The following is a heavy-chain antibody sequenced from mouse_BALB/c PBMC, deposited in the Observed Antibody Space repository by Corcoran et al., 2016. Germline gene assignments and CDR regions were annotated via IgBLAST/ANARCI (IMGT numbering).Heavy chain of an antibody. CDR3: ARRDYYGSSPFDY. Sequence: EVLLQQSGPELVKPGASVKIPCKASGYTFTDFNMDWVKQSHGKSLEWIGDINPNNGGTIFNQKFKDKATLTVDKSSNTAYMELRSLTSEDTAVYYWARRDYYGSSPFDYWGQGTTLTVSS. J-gene: IGHJ2*01. V-gene: IGHV1-18*01. CDR2: INPNNGGT. CDR1: GYTFTDFN. D-gene: IGHD1-1*01.